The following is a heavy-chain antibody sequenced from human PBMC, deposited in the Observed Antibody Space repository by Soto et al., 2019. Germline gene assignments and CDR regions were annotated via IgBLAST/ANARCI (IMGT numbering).Heavy chain of an antibody. CDR2: INHSGST. CDR3: ANRGSSSSSFDY. D-gene: IGHD6-6*01. Sequence: TSETLSLTCAVYGGSFSGYYWSWIRQPPGKGLEWIGEINHSGSTNYNPSLKSRVTISVDTSKNQFSLKLSSVTAADTAVYYCANRGSSSSSFDYWGQGTLVTVSS. J-gene: IGHJ4*02. V-gene: IGHV4-34*01. CDR1: GGSFSGYY.